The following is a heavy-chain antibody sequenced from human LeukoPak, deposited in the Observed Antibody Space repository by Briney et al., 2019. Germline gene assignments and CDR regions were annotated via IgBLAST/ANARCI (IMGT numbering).Heavy chain of an antibody. Sequence: GGSLRLSCTVSGFTVSSNSWSWVRQAPGKGLEWVSFIYSGGNTHYSDSVKGRFTISRDNSKNTPYLQVNSLRAEDTAIYYCARRAGEYSHPYDYWGQGTLVTVSS. D-gene: IGHD2-15*01. J-gene: IGHJ4*02. CDR1: GFTVSSNS. V-gene: IGHV3-53*01. CDR3: ARRAGEYSHPYDY. CDR2: IYSGGNT.